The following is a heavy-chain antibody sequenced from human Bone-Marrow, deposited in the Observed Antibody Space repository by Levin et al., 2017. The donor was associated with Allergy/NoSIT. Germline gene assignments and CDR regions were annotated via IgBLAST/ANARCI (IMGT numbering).Heavy chain of an antibody. Sequence: QPGGSLRLSCVASGFTFSSYAIHWVRQAPGKGLEWVALISYDRNNKYYADSVKGRVTISRDNSKNTLYLQMNSLRAEDTAVYYCARDRDRDRDYFCHYAMDVGGQGTTVTVSS. V-gene: IGHV3-30-3*01. CDR3: ARDRDRDRDYFCHYAMDV. J-gene: IGHJ6*02. CDR2: ISYDRNNK. D-gene: IGHD5-24*01. CDR1: GFTFSSYA.